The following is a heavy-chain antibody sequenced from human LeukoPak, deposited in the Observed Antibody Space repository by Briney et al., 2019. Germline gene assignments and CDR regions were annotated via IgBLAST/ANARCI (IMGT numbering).Heavy chain of an antibody. J-gene: IGHJ4*02. V-gene: IGHV1-2*02. CDR2: INPNSGGT. CDR1: GYTFTGYY. D-gene: IGHD6-19*01. CDR3: ARVDSSGSPYDY. Sequence: ASVKVSCKASGYTFTGYYMHWVRQAPGQGLEWMGWINPNSGGTNYAQKFQGGVTMTRDTSISTAYMELSRLRSDDTAVYYCARVDSSGSPYDYWGQGTLVTVSS.